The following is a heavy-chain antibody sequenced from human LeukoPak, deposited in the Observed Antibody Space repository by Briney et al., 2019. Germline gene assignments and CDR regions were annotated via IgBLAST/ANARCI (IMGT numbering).Heavy chain of an antibody. CDR3: ARGLYKNGWYYFDY. V-gene: IGHV3-33*01. Sequence: GRSLRLSCAASGFTFSGYGIHWVRQAPGKGLEWVAFLSYDGSNKFYADSVKGRFTISRDNSENTLHLQMNSLKDEDTAVYYCARGLYKNGWYYFDYWGQGTLVTVSS. CDR1: GFTFSGYG. D-gene: IGHD6-19*01. J-gene: IGHJ4*02. CDR2: LSYDGSNK.